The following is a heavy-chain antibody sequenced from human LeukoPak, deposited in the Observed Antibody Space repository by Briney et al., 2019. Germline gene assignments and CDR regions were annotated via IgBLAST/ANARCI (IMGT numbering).Heavy chain of an antibody. CDR2: IKSKTDGGTT. Sequence: GGTLRLPCAASGFTFSSYGMSWVRQAPGKGLEWVGRIKSKTDGGTTDYAAPVKGRFTISRDDSKNTLYLQMNSLKTEDTAVYYCTTPPGYCSGGSCYLDDYWGQGTLVTVSS. CDR3: TTPPGYCSGGSCYLDDY. V-gene: IGHV3-15*01. CDR1: GFTFSSYG. D-gene: IGHD2-15*01. J-gene: IGHJ4*02.